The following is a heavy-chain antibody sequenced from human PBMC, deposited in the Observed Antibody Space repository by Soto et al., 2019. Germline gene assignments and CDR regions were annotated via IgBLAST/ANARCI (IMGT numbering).Heavy chain of an antibody. V-gene: IGHV3-48*03. CDR1: GFTFSSYE. D-gene: IGHD3-22*01. CDR2: ITSTGSTR. J-gene: IGHJ4*02. Sequence: EVQLVESGGGLVQPGGSLRLSCAASGFTFSSYEMNWVRQAPGKGLEWVSDITSTGSTRYYADSVKGRFTISRDNAKNSLYLQMNSLRAEDTAVYYCARGYWTSSACHWNFDYWGQGTLVTVSS. CDR3: ARGYWTSSACHWNFDY.